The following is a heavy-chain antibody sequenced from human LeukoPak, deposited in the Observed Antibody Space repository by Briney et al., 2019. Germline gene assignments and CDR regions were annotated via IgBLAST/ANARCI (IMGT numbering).Heavy chain of an antibody. J-gene: IGHJ4*02. CDR2: IRYDGSNK. Sequence: PGGSLRLSCAASGFTFSSYGRHWVRQAPGKGLEWVAFIRYDGSNKYYVDSVKGRFTISRDKSKNTLYLQMNSLRAEDTAVYYCAKDSGLYYGSGSYLDYWGQGTLVTVSS. D-gene: IGHD3-10*01. CDR3: AKDSGLYYGSGSYLDY. V-gene: IGHV3-30*02. CDR1: GFTFSSYG.